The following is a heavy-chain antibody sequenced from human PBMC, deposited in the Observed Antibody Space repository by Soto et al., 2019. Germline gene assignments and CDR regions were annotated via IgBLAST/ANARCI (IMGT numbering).Heavy chain of an antibody. J-gene: IGHJ6*02. CDR1: GFTFSSYG. CDR2: ISYDGSNK. Sequence: QVQLVESGGGVVQPGRSLRLSCAASGFTFSSYGMHWVRQAPGKGLEWVAVISYDGSNKYYADSVKGRFTISRDNSKNALDLQMNSLRAEGTAVYYCAKEVWSGPMDVWGQGTTVTVSS. V-gene: IGHV3-30*18. D-gene: IGHD3-3*01. CDR3: AKEVWSGPMDV.